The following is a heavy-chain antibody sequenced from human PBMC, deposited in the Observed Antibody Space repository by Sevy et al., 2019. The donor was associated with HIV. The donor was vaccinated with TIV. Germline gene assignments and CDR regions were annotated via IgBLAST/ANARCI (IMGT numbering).Heavy chain of an antibody. Sequence: GGSLRLSCAASGFTFDDYTMHWVRQAPGKGLEWVSLISWDGGSTYYADSVKGRFTISRDNSKNSLYLQMNSLRTKDTALYYCAKTKEVAVAGTTWGSLDYWGQGTLVTVSS. CDR2: ISWDGGST. CDR1: GFTFDDYT. V-gene: IGHV3-43*01. D-gene: IGHD6-19*01. CDR3: AKTKEVAVAGTTWGSLDY. J-gene: IGHJ4*02.